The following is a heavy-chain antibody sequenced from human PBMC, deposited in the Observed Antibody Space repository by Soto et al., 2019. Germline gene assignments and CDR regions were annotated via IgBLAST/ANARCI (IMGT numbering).Heavy chain of an antibody. CDR2: INPNSGGT. CDR3: ARVRGYDXWSGYWRTYYYYYGMDV. D-gene: IGHD3-3*01. V-gene: IGHV1-2*02. CDR1: GYTFTGYY. Sequence: ASVKVSCKASGYTFTGYYMHWVRQAPGQGLEWMGWINPNSGGTNYAQKFQGRVTMTRDTSISTAYMELSRLRSDDTAVYYCARVRGYDXWSGYWRTYYYYYGMDVWGQGTTVTVSS. J-gene: IGHJ6*02.